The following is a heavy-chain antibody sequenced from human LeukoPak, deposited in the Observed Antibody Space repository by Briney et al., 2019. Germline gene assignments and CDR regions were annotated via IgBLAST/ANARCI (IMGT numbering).Heavy chain of an antibody. Sequence: PGGSLTLSSAASGFTFSSYAISWVRQAPGKGLEWVSAISGSGGSTYYADSVKGRFTISRDNSKNTLYLQMNSLRAEDTAVYYCAKGGPNCSGGSCYYSYYMDVWGKGTTVTVSS. D-gene: IGHD2-15*01. CDR1: GFTFSSYA. V-gene: IGHV3-23*01. J-gene: IGHJ6*03. CDR2: ISGSGGST. CDR3: AKGGPNCSGGSCYYSYYMDV.